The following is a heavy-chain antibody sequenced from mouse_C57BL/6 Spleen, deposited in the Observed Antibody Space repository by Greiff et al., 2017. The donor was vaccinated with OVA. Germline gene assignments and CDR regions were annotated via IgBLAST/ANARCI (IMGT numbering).Heavy chain of an antibody. D-gene: IGHD2-3*01. J-gene: IGHJ1*03. CDR1: GYAFSSSW. V-gene: IGHV1-82*01. CDR3: ARRGDGYPYWYFDV. Sequence: QVQLKQSGPELVKPGASVKISCKASGYAFSSSWMNWVKQRPGKGLEWIGRIYPGDGDTNYNGKFKGKATLTADKSSSTAYMQLSSLTSEDSAVYFCARRGDGYPYWYFDVWGTGTTVTVSS. CDR2: IYPGDGDT.